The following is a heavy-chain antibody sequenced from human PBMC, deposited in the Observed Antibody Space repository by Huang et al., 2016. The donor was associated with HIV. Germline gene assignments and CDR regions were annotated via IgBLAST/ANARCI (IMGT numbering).Heavy chain of an antibody. CDR2: SIPIFGTA. CDR3: ARTAYSYGCRQGYNWFDP. Sequence: QVLLVQSGAEVRKPGSSVKVSCTAFGGTFSSYAISWVRRAPGQGLEWLGGSIPIFGTANYTQKVQGRVTFTVDESTNTGYMELTRLTSEDTAVYYCARTAYSYGCRQGYNWFDPWGQGTPVTVSS. D-gene: IGHD5-18*01. J-gene: IGHJ5*02. V-gene: IGHV1-69*13. CDR1: GGTFSSYA.